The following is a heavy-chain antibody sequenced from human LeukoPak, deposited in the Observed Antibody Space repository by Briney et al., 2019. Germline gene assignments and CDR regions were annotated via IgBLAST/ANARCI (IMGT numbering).Heavy chain of an antibody. D-gene: IGHD2-2*01. CDR3: AGVGGYQLPNLKNYYYYMDV. CDR1: GGSISSSSYC. V-gene: IGHV4-39*07. J-gene: IGHJ6*03. CDR2: IYYSGST. Sequence: SETLSHTCTVSGGSISSSSYCWGWIRQPPGKGLEWIGSIYYSGSTYYNPSLKSRVTISVDTSKNQFSLKLSSVTAADTAVYYCAGVGGYQLPNLKNYYYYMDVWGKGTTVTVSS.